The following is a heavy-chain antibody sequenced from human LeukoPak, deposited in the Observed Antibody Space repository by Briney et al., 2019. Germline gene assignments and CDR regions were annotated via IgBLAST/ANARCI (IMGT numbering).Heavy chain of an antibody. V-gene: IGHV4-39*01. CDR1: GGSIGSRSYY. J-gene: IGHJ4*02. CDR2: IYYTGST. D-gene: IGHD4-11*01. CDR3: ARLSSNAPNYYFGY. Sequence: SQTLSLTCTVSGGSIGSRSYYWGWIRQPPGKGLEWIGTIYYTGSTYYNPSLMSRVTISVDTSKNQFSLKLSSVTAADTAVYYCARLSSNAPNYYFGYWGQGTLVTVSS.